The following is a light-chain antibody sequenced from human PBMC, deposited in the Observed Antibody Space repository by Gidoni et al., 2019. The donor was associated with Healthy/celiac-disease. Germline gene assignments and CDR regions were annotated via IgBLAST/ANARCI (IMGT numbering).Light chain of an antibody. Sequence: EIVMTQSPSTLSVSPGERATLSCRASQSVSSNLAWYQQKPGQAPRLLIYGASTRGTGIPARFSGSGSGTEFNLTLSSLQSEDFAVYSCQRYNSWPPYTFGQGTKLEIK. J-gene: IGKJ2*01. CDR1: QSVSSN. CDR3: QRYNSWPPYT. V-gene: IGKV3-15*01. CDR2: GAS.